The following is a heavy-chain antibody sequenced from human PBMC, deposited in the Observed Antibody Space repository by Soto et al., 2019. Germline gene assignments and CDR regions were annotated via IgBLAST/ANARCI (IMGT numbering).Heavy chain of an antibody. CDR1: GFTISRDA. CDR2: ISDRGDTT. CDR3: AKDKPGTTSFDY. V-gene: IGHV3-23*01. J-gene: IGHJ4*02. D-gene: IGHD1-1*01. Sequence: LRLSCAASGFTISRDAMSWVRQAPGKGLEWVSAISDRGDTTHYADSVKGRFTISRDTSKNTLYLQMNTVRAEDTAVYYCAKDKPGTTSFDYWGRGTPVTVSS.